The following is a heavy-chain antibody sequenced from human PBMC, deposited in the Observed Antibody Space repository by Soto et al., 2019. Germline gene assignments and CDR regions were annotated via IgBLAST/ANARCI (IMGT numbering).Heavy chain of an antibody. J-gene: IGHJ4*02. CDR1: GGSISSSNW. D-gene: IGHD3-22*01. CDR2: IYNSGST. V-gene: IGHV4-4*02. Sequence: ETLSLTCAVSGGSISSSNWWSWVRQPPGKGLERIGEIYNSGSTNYNPSLKSRVTISVDTSKNQFSLKLSSVTAADTAVYYCARAARRITMIVVVINGFDYWGQGTLVTVSS. CDR3: ARAARRITMIVVVINGFDY.